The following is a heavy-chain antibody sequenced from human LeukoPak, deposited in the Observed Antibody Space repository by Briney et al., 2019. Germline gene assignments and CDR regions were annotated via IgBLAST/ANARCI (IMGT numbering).Heavy chain of an antibody. Sequence: GRSLRLSRAASGFTFSSYGMHWVRQAPGKGLEWVAVISYDGSNKYYADSVKGRFTISRDNSKNTLYLQMNSPRAEDTAVYYCVIAVADDGFDYWGQGTLVTVSS. J-gene: IGHJ4*02. CDR3: VIAVADDGFDY. CDR2: ISYDGSNK. V-gene: IGHV3-30*03. CDR1: GFTFSSYG. D-gene: IGHD6-19*01.